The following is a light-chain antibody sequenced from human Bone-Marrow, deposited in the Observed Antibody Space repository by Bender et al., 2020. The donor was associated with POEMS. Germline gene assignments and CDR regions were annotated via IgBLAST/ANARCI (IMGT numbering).Light chain of an antibody. CDR3: ATWDDSLNDWV. CDR2: NNS. V-gene: IGLV1-44*01. Sequence: QSVLTQPPSASGTPGQRVTISCSGSCSKFGSYPVNWYQQLPGAAPKLVIFNNSQRPAGVPDRFSGPNSGTSASLAISGLLSDDEADFYCATWDDSLNDWVFGGGTKLTVL. J-gene: IGLJ3*02. CDR1: CSKFGSYP.